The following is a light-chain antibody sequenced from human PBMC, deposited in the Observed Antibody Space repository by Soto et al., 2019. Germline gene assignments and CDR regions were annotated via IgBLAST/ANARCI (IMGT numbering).Light chain of an antibody. CDR3: QQYSSYPFT. CDR1: QSINSW. CDR2: KAS. Sequence: DIQMTQSPSTLSASVGDRVTITCRASQSINSWLAWYQQKPGKAPKLLIYKASSLESGVPSRFSGRGSGTDFTLTITSLQPDDFATYYCQQYSSYPFTFGPGTKVDV. V-gene: IGKV1-5*03. J-gene: IGKJ3*01.